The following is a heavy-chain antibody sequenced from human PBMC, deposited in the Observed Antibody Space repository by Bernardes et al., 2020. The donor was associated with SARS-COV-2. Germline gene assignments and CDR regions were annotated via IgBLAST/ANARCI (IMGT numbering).Heavy chain of an antibody. V-gene: IGHV1-18*01. CDR2: ISSYNGDT. CDR3: ARVKGRTTDAFDV. J-gene: IGHJ3*01. Sequence: ASVKVSCKASGYNFINYAISWVRQAPGQGLEWMGWISSYNGDTNYGENLQDRVTLTTDTSTRTAYMELRSLRSDDTAVYYCARVKGRTTDAFDVWGRGTMVTVSS. CDR1: GYNFINYA. D-gene: IGHD1-7*01.